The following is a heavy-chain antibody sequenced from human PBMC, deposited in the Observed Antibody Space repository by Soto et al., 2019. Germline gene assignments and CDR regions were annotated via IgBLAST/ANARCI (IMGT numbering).Heavy chain of an antibody. CDR1: GGTFSSYT. J-gene: IGHJ6*02. CDR2: IIPILGIA. V-gene: IGHV1-69*08. CDR3: ARDEDYYYYGMDV. Sequence: QVQLVQSGAEVKKPGSSVKVSCKASGGTFSSYTISWVRQAPGQGLEWMGRIIPILGIANYAQKFQGRVTITADKSPSTAYMELSSLRSEDTAVYYCARDEDYYYYGMDVWGQGTTVTVSS.